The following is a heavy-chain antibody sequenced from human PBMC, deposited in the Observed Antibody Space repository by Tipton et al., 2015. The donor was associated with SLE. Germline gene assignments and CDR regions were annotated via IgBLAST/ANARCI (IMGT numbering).Heavy chain of an antibody. J-gene: IGHJ4*02. V-gene: IGHV3-30*04. Sequence: SLRLSCAASGFTFSSYAMHWVRQAPGKGLEWVAVISYDGSNKYYADSVKGRFTISRDNSKNTLYLQMNSLRADDTAVYYCARDKIASAELDYWGRGTLVTVSS. D-gene: IGHD6-13*01. CDR3: ARDKIASAELDY. CDR2: ISYDGSNK. CDR1: GFTFSSYA.